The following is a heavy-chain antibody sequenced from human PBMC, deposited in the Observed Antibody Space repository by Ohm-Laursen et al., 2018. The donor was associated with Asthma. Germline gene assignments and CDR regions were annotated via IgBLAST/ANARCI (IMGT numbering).Heavy chain of an antibody. D-gene: IGHD6-19*01. CDR2: ISSSSSYI. Sequence: SLRLSCAASGFTFSSYSMNWVRQAPGKGLEWVSSISSSSSYIYYADSVKGRFTISRDNGKNSLYLQMNSLRAEDTAVYYCARKFSSGWLFDFWGQGTLVTVSS. CDR3: ARKFSSGWLFDF. J-gene: IGHJ4*02. V-gene: IGHV3-21*04. CDR1: GFTFSSYS.